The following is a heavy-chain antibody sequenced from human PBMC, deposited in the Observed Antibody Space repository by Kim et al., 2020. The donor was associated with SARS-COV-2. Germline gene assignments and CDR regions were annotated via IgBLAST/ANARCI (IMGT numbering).Heavy chain of an antibody. V-gene: IGHV3-23*01. J-gene: IGHJ4*02. D-gene: IGHD2-15*01. Sequence: ADSVRGRSTTSRDNSRNTLYVQMKSLRAEDTAVYYCAKSTGGSCYAASDYWGQGTLVTVSS. CDR3: AKSTGGSCYAASDY.